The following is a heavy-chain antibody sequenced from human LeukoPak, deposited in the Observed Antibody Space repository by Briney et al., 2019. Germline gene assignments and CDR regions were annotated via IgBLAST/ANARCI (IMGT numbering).Heavy chain of an antibody. CDR1: GFTFSSYG. CDR3: ARHLAGDSLYRHFDY. D-gene: IGHD5/OR15-5a*01. J-gene: IGHJ4*02. Sequence: PGGSLRLSCAASGFTFSSYGMHWVRQAPGKGLEGVAGISYDENNKYYAASVKGRFTISRDNSKNALYLQMNSLRAGDTAVYYCARHLAGDSLYRHFDYWGQGTLVTVSS. V-gene: IGHV3-30*03. CDR2: ISYDENNK.